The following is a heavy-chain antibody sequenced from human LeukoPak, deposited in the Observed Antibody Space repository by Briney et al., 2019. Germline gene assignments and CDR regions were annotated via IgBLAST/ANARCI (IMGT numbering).Heavy chain of an antibody. CDR2: IYYSGTT. Sequence: SETLSLTCSVSGGSISSYYWAWIRQSPGKGLEWIGSIYYSGTTYYNPSLQSRVTISVDTSKNRFSLQLNSVTAADTAVYYCARLGRSSWHFDYWGQGILVTVSS. J-gene: IGHJ4*02. CDR3: ARLGRSSWHFDY. V-gene: IGHV4-39*01. CDR1: GGSISSYY. D-gene: IGHD6-13*01.